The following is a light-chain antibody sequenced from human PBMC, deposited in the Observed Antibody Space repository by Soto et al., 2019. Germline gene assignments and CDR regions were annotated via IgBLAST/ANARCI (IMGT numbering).Light chain of an antibody. J-gene: IGLJ1*01. CDR2: DVS. CDR3: CSYGGYYNYV. Sequence: QSVLTQPRSVSGSPGQSVTISCTGTSTDAGGYNYVSWYQQHPGKAPKVMIYDVSKRPSGVPDRFSGSKSGNTASLTISGLQAEDEADYYCCSYGGYYNYVFGTGTKVT. V-gene: IGLV2-11*01. CDR1: STDAGGYNY.